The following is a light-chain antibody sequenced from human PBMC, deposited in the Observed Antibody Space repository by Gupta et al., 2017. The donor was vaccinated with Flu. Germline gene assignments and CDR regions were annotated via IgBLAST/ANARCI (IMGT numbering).Light chain of an antibody. CDR1: QIISTY. CDR2: SAS. V-gene: IGKV1-39*01. CDR3: QQKICYPIT. J-gene: IGKJ5*01. Sequence: DIQMTQSPSSLSASLGDRVTITCRASQIISTYLNWYQQRPGKAPKLLIYSASTLQGGVPSRFSGSGSGTEFTLTINSLQAEDFATYYCQQKICYPITFGQGTRLDI.